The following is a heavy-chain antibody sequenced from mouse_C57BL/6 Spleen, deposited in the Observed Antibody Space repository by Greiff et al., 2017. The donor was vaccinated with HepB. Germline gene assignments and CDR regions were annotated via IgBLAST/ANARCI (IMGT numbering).Heavy chain of an antibody. J-gene: IGHJ1*03. CDR3: APSFTTVAPDFDV. CDR1: GFNIKDYY. Sequence: SGAELVKPGASVKLSCTASGFNIKDYYMHWVKQRTEQGLEWIGRIDPEDGETKYAPKFQGKATITADTSSNTAYLQPSSLTSEDTAVYYCAPSFTTVAPDFDVWGTGTTVTVSS. V-gene: IGHV14-2*01. D-gene: IGHD1-1*01. CDR2: IDPEDGET.